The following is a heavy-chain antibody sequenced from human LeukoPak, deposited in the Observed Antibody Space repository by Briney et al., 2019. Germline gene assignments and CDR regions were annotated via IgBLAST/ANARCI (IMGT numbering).Heavy chain of an antibody. Sequence: SQTLSLTCALSGDSVSSNSGAWNWIRQSPSRGLEWLGRTYYRSKWYNDYAISMRSRITISPDTSKNQFSLQLNSMTPEDTAVYYCARVQCGERSGGKCYARLAFDYCGQGTLVTVSS. V-gene: IGHV6-1*01. CDR1: GDSVSSNSGA. J-gene: IGHJ4*02. D-gene: IGHD2-15*01. CDR2: TYYRSKWYN. CDR3: ARVQCGERSGGKCYARLAFDY.